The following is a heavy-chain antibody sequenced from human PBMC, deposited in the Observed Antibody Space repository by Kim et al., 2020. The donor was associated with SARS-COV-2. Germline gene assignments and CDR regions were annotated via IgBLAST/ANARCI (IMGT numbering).Heavy chain of an antibody. Sequence: YIYYADSVKGRFTISRDNAKNSLYLQMNSLGAEDTAVYYCARDSRISLDYWGQGTLVTVSS. D-gene: IGHD3-10*01. CDR2: YI. CDR3: ARDSRISLDY. J-gene: IGHJ4*02. V-gene: IGHV3-21*01.